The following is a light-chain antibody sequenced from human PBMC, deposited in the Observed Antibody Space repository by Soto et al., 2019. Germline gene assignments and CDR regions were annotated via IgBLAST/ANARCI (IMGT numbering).Light chain of an antibody. J-gene: IGKJ3*01. CDR3: QQYERGFT. Sequence: EIVLTQSPATLSLSPGERATLSFRASQSVSNYFAWYQQKPGQAPRLLIYDASSRATGIPDRFSGSGSGTDFSLTISRLEPEDFAVYYCQQYERGFTFGPGTKVDIK. V-gene: IGKV3-11*01. CDR1: QSVSNY. CDR2: DAS.